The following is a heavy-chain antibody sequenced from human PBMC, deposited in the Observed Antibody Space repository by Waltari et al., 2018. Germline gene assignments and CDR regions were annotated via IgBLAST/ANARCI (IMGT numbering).Heavy chain of an antibody. CDR1: GFTVSSNY. V-gene: IGHV3-66*02. D-gene: IGHD3-3*01. J-gene: IGHJ3*02. CDR2: IYSGGST. Sequence: EVQLVESGGGLVQPGGSLRLSCAASGFTVSSNYMSWVRQAPGKGLEWGSVIYSGGSTYYADSVKGRFTISRDNSKNTLYLQMNSLRAEDTAVYYCAREMEWLEAFDIWGQGTMVTVSS. CDR3: AREMEWLEAFDI.